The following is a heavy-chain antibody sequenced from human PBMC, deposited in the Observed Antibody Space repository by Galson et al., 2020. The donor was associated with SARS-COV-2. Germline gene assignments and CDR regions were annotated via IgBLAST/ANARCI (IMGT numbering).Heavy chain of an antibody. CDR2: IYYSGST. CDR3: ARQYHTEYYPYSSYMDV. D-gene: IGHD2-2*01. V-gene: IGHV4-59*08. CDR1: VGSISSYY. J-gene: IGHJ6*03. Sequence: SQTLSLTRTVSVGSISSYYSSCIRHPPGKGLEWIGYIYYSGSTNYNPSLKSRVTISVDTSKNQFSLKQSSVTAADTAVYYCARQYHTEYYPYSSYMDVWGKGTTVTVSS.